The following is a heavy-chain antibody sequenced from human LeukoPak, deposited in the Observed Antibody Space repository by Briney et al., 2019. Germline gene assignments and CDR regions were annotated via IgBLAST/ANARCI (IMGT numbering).Heavy chain of an antibody. CDR1: GFTFSGYS. Sequence: GGSLRLSCAASGFTFSGYSMNWVRQAPGKGLEWVSYISGSSSPIFYADSVKGRFTISRDNSKNTLYLQMNSLRAEDTAVYYCARDPGGAVDIWGQGTMVTVSS. V-gene: IGHV3-48*01. CDR2: ISGSSSPI. J-gene: IGHJ3*02. CDR3: ARDPGGAVDI. D-gene: IGHD1-26*01.